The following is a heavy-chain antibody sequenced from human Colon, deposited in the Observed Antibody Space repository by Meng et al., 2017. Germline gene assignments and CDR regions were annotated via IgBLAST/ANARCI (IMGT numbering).Heavy chain of an antibody. D-gene: IGHD5-12*01. Sequence: QWRLQQWGAGLLKPSETLSLTCAVYGGSFSGYYWSWIRQPPGKGLEWIGEINHSGSTNYNPSLKSRVTISVDTSKNQFSLKLSSVTAADTAVYYCARDSGYDKNWFDPWGQGTLVTVSS. CDR1: GGSFSGYY. J-gene: IGHJ5*02. CDR3: ARDSGYDKNWFDP. V-gene: IGHV4-34*01. CDR2: INHSGST.